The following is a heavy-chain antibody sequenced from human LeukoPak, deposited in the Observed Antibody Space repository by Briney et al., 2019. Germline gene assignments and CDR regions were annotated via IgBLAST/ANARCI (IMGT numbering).Heavy chain of an antibody. V-gene: IGHV1-46*01. D-gene: IGHD3-22*01. CDR2: INPSDGST. CDR3: ARGYDSSGYYNTLFDY. J-gene: IGHJ4*02. CDR1: GCTFTSYY. Sequence: GASVKVSCKASGCTFTSYYMHWVRQAPGQGLEWMGIINPSDGSTSYAQKFQGRVTMTRDTSTSTVYMELSSLRSEDTAVYYCARGYDSSGYYNTLFDYWGQGTLVTVSS.